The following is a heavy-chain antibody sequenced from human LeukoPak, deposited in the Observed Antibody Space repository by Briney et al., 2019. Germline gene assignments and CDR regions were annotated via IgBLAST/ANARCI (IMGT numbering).Heavy chain of an antibody. CDR3: ATFYYYGSGSYVGAFDI. J-gene: IGHJ3*02. Sequence: GESLKISCKGSGYSFTSYWIGWVRQMPGKGLAWMGIIYPGDSDTRYSPSFQGQVTISADKSISTAYLQWSSLKASDTAMYYCATFYYYGSGSYVGAFDIWGQGTMVTVSS. CDR2: IYPGDSDT. V-gene: IGHV5-51*01. CDR1: GYSFTSYW. D-gene: IGHD3-10*01.